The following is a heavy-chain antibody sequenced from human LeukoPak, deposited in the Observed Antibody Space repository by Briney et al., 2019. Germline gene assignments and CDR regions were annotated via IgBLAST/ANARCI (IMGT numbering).Heavy chain of an antibody. Sequence: GGSRRLSCAASGFTFSNAWMSWVRQAPGKGLEWVGRIKSKTDGGTTDYAAPVKGRFTISRDDSKNTLYLQMNSLKTEDTAVYYCTTDPLVQLERQRDAFDIWGQGTMVTVSS. V-gene: IGHV3-15*01. D-gene: IGHD1-1*01. CDR1: GFTFSNAW. J-gene: IGHJ3*02. CDR2: IKSKTDGGTT. CDR3: TTDPLVQLERQRDAFDI.